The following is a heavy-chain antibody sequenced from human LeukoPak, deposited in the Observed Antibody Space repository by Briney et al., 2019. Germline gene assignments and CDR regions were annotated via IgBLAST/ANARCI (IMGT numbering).Heavy chain of an antibody. CDR1: GFTFTTYA. Sequence: QAGGSLRRSCAASGFTFTTYAMSWVRQAPGKGLVWVSAISGSDGSTYYADYVKGRVTSSRDNSKNTLYLQMNSLRAEETAVYYCAKGPYYYGSGSYYPHYYFDYWGQGTLVTVSS. J-gene: IGHJ4*02. D-gene: IGHD3-10*01. V-gene: IGHV3-23*01. CDR2: ISGSDGST. CDR3: AKGPYYYGSGSYYPHYYFDY.